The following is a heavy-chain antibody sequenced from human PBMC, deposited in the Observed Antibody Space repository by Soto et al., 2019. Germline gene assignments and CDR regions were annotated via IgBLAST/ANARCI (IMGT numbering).Heavy chain of an antibody. CDR1: GGTFSSYA. Sequence: ASVKVSCKASGGTFSSYAIRWVRQAPGQGLEWMGGIIHIFGTANYAQKFLGRVTITADEYTSSAYMELSSLRSEDTAVYYGERVATYYDDRSGYYYFDYWGQGTLVTVSS. CDR2: IIHIFGTA. D-gene: IGHD3-22*01. V-gene: IGHV1-69*13. J-gene: IGHJ4*02. CDR3: ERVATYYDDRSGYYYFDY.